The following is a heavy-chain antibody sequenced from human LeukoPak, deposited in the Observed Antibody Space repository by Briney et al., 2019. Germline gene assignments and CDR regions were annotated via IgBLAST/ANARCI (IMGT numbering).Heavy chain of an antibody. CDR2: IYYSGST. Sequence: SETLSLTCTVSGGSISSGGYYWSWIRQHPGKGVEWIGYIYYSGSTYYYPSLKSRVTISVDTSKNQFSLKLSSVTAADTAVYYCARDQFPGYYFDYWGQGTLVTVSS. CDR3: ARDQFPGYYFDY. CDR1: GGSISSGGYY. V-gene: IGHV4-31*03. J-gene: IGHJ4*02.